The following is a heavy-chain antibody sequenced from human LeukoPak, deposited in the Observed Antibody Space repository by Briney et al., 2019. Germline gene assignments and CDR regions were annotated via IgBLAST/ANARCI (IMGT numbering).Heavy chain of an antibody. CDR2: IYMSGIT. V-gene: IGHV4-4*07. D-gene: IGHD3-10*01. CDR1: GGSINNYY. J-gene: IGHJ4*02. Sequence: SETLSLTCTVSGGSINNYYWSWIRQPAGKGLEWIGRIYMSGITNYHPSLKRRVTMSVDTSKNQFSLKLNSVTAADTAVYYCARRDYYGSGSLDWGQGTLVTVSS. CDR3: ARRDYYGSGSLD.